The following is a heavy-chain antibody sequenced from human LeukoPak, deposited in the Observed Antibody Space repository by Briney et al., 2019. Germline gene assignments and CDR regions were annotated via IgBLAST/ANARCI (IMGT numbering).Heavy chain of an antibody. J-gene: IGHJ4*02. D-gene: IGHD4-17*01. V-gene: IGHV4-34*01. CDR1: GGSFSGYY. Sequence: SETLSLTCAVYGGSFSGYYWSWIRQPPGKGLEWIGEINHSGSTNYNPSLKSRVTISVDTSKNQFSLKLSSVTAADTAVYYCAGYGDYDLGDYWGQGTLVTVSS. CDR3: AGYGDYDLGDY. CDR2: INHSGST.